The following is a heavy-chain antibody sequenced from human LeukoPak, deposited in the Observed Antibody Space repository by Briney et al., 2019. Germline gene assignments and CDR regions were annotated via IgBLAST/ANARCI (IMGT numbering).Heavy chain of an antibody. J-gene: IGHJ4*02. CDR2: IRYDGSNK. D-gene: IGHD6-13*01. V-gene: IGHV3-30*02. CDR3: GTKRSSSWYPHSGAVAGPIY. Sequence: GGSLRLSCAASGFTFSSYGMHWVRQAPGKGLEWVAFIRYDGSNKYYADSVKGRFTISRDNAKNSLYLQMNSLRAEDTAVYYCGTKRSSSWYPHSGAVAGPIYWGQGTLVTVSS. CDR1: GFTFSSYG.